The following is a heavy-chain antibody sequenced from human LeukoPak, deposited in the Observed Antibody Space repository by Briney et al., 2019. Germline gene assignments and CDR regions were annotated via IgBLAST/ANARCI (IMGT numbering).Heavy chain of an antibody. CDR2: IYYSGST. Sequence: SETLSLTCTVSGGSISSSSYYWGWIRQPPGKGLEWIGSIYYSGSTYYNPSLKSRDTISVDTSKNQFSLKLSSVTAADTAVYYCANTMIVVGSYYFDYWGQGTLVTVSS. V-gene: IGHV4-39*01. D-gene: IGHD3-22*01. CDR3: ANTMIVVGSYYFDY. J-gene: IGHJ4*02. CDR1: GGSISSSSYY.